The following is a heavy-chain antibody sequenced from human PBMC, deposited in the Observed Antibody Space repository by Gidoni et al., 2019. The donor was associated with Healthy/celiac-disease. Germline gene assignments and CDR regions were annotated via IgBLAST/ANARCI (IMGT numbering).Heavy chain of an antibody. CDR2: IYYSGST. V-gene: IGHV4-31*03. Sequence: QVQLQESGPGLVKPSQTLSLTCTVSGGSISSGGYYWSWIRQHPGKGLEWIGYIYYSGSTYYNPSLKSRVTISVDTSKNQFSLKLSSVTAADTAVYYCARDSGQCTGGVCSVYYYYYGMDVWGQGTTVTVSS. J-gene: IGHJ6*02. CDR1: GGSISSGGYY. CDR3: ARDSGQCTGGVCSVYYYYYGMDV. D-gene: IGHD2-8*02.